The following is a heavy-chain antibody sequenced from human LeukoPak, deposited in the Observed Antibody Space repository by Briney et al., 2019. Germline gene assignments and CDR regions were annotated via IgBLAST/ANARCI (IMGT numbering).Heavy chain of an antibody. CDR3: ATASGSWYRYYFDC. V-gene: IGHV3-48*04. J-gene: IGHJ4*02. CDR1: GFTFSSYS. CDR2: ISSTSNMI. D-gene: IGHD6-13*01. Sequence: PGGSLRLSCAASGFTFSSYSMNWARQAPGKGLEWLSYISSTSNMIYYADSVRGRFTISRDNAENSLYLQMNSLRAEDTAVYYCATASGSWYRYYFDCWGQGTLVTVSS.